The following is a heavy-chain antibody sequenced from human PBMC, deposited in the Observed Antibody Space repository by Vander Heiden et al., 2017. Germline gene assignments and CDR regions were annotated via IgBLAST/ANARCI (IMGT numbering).Heavy chain of an antibody. CDR3: AKDPRQWLVVHLFDY. J-gene: IGHJ4*02. CDR2: ISGSGVST. D-gene: IGHD6-19*01. CDR1: GFPFSSYA. V-gene: IGHV3-23*01. Sequence: EVQLLESGGGLVQPGGSLRPSGAASGFPFSSYAMSWVRQAPGKWLEWVSAISGSGVSTYYADSVKGRFTISRDNSKNTLYLQMNSLRAEDTAVYYCAKDPRQWLVVHLFDYWGQGTLVTVSS.